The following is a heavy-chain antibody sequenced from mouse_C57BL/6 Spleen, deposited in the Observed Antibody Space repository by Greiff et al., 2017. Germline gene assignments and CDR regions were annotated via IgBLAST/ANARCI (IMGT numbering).Heavy chain of an antibody. CDR2: INPNNGGT. J-gene: IGHJ1*03. V-gene: IGHV1-18*01. CDR3: ARRGLVITTVERYWYFDV. D-gene: IGHD1-1*01. Sequence: VQLQQSGPELVKPGASVKIPCKASGYTFTDYNMDWVKQSHGKSLEWIGDINPNNGGTIYNQKFKGKATLTVDKSSSTAYMELRSLTSEDTAVYYCARRGLVITTVERYWYFDVWGTGTTVTVSS. CDR1: GYTFTDYN.